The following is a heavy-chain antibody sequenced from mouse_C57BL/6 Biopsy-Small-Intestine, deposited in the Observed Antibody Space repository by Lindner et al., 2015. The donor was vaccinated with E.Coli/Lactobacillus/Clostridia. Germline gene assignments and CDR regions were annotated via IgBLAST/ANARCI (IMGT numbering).Heavy chain of an antibody. J-gene: IGHJ4*01. Sequence: VQLQESGGGLVKPGGSLKLSCAASGFTFSDYGMHWVRQAPEKGLEWVAYISSNSNTIYYADTVKGRFTISRDNAKNTLFLQMTSLRSEDTAMYYCARPHYYARDYWGQGTSVTVSS. CDR2: ISSNSNTI. CDR3: ARPHYYARDY. CDR1: GFTFSDYG. V-gene: IGHV5-17*01.